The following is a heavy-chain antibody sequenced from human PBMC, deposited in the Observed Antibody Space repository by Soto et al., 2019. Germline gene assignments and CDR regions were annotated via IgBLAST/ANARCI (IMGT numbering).Heavy chain of an antibody. Sequence: SSETLSLTCTVSGGSFSSSTYYWGWIRQPPGKGLEWIGSMYSGGNTYYNPSLKSRVTVSVDTSKNHFSLKLTSVTAADTAMYYKWIDPWGPGTLVTVSS. CDR1: GGSFSSSTYY. V-gene: IGHV4-39*02. J-gene: IGHJ5*02. CDR2: MYSGGNT. CDR3: WIDP.